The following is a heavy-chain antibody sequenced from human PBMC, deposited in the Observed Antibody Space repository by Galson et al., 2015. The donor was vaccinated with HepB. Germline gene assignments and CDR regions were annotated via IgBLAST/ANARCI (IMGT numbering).Heavy chain of an antibody. J-gene: IGHJ4*02. CDR3: ACPIAAAAHFDY. Sequence: SLRLSCAASGFTVSSNYMSWVRQAPGKGLEWVSVIYSGGSTYYADSVKGRFTISRDNSKNTLYLQMNSLRAEDTAVYYCACPIAAAAHFDYWGQGTLVTVSS. V-gene: IGHV3-66*02. CDR2: IYSGGST. D-gene: IGHD6-13*01. CDR1: GFTVSSNY.